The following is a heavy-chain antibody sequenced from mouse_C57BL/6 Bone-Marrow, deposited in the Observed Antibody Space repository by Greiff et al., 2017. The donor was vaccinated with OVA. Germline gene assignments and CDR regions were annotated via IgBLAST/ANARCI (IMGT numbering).Heavy chain of an antibody. Sequence: EVQVVESGGGLVKPGGSLTLSCAASGFTFSSYTMSWVRQTPEKRLEWVATISGGGGNTYYPDSVKGRFNISRDNAKNTLYLQMSSLRSEDTALYYCAQNQAWFAYWGQGTLVTVSA. CDR3: AQNQAWFAY. V-gene: IGHV5-9*01. J-gene: IGHJ3*01. CDR1: GFTFSSYT. CDR2: ISGGGGNT.